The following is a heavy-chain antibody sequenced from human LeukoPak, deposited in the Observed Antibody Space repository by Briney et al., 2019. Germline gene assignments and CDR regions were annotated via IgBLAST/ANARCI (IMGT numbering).Heavy chain of an antibody. Sequence: PGGSLRLSCAASGFTFTHTWMAWVRQAPGKGLEWVGRIKRKSDGGTTEYADPVKGRFTISRDDSKNTLYLQMNSLKTEDTAVYYCTTEDYADYVSPHWGQGALVTVSS. CDR2: IKRKSDGGTT. J-gene: IGHJ4*02. V-gene: IGHV3-15*01. D-gene: IGHD4-17*01. CDR1: GFTFTHTW. CDR3: TTEDYADYVSPH.